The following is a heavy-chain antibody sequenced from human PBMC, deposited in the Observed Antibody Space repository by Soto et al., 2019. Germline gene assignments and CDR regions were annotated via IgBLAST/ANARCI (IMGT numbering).Heavy chain of an antibody. J-gene: IGHJ3*02. CDR1: GYTFTSYD. D-gene: IGHD2-15*01. Sequence: QVQLVQSGAEVKKPGASVKVSCKASGYTFTSYDINWVRQATGQGLEWMGWMNPNSGNTGYAQKLQARVTMTRNNPISTAYMELTSPRSADTAVYYCARVSSGYCSGGSCYRSDAFDIWGQGTMVTVSS. CDR2: MNPNSGNT. CDR3: ARVSSGYCSGGSCYRSDAFDI. V-gene: IGHV1-8*01.